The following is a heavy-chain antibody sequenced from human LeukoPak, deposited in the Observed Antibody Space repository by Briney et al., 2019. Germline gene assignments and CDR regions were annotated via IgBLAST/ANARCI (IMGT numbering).Heavy chain of an antibody. CDR3: ARDASTRKYFQH. V-gene: IGHV4-59*01. CDR1: GSSISDYY. D-gene: IGHD3-16*01. Sequence: SETLSLTCTVSGSSISDYYWSWIRQPPGKGLEWIGYIYYNGGADYNPSLKSRVTVSLDTSENQFSLYLTSVTAADTAVYYCARDASTRKYFQHWGQGTLVTVSS. CDR2: IYYNGGA. J-gene: IGHJ1*01.